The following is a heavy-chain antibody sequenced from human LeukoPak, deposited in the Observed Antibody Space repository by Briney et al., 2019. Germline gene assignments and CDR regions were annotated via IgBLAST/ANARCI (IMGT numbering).Heavy chain of an antibody. V-gene: IGHV3-21*01. J-gene: IGHJ4*02. CDR1: GFTFSYYN. Sequence: GGSLRLSCAASGFTFSYYNMNWVRQAPGKGLEWVSSISSSSTYIYYADSVKGRFTISRDNAKNSLYLEMNSLRAEDTAVYYCASDPWTNYGDYVRFDYWGQGTLVTVSS. CDR3: ASDPWTNYGDYVRFDY. CDR2: ISSSSTYI. D-gene: IGHD4-17*01.